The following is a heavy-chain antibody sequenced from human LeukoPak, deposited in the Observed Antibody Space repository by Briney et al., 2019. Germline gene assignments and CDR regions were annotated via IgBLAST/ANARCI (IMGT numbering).Heavy chain of an antibody. CDR1: GGSISSYY. J-gene: IGHJ6*03. D-gene: IGHD5-18*01. V-gene: IGHV4-59*01. Sequence: SETLSLTCTVSGGSISSYYWSWIRQPPGKGLEWIGYIYYSGSTNYNPSLKSRVTISVDTSKNQFSLKLSSVTAADTAVYYCARGGLGIPNYYYYMDVWGKGTTVTVSS. CDR2: IYYSGST. CDR3: ARGGLGIPNYYYYMDV.